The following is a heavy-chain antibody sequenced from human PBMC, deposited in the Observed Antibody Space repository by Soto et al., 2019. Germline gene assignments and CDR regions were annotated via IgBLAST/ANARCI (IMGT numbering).Heavy chain of an antibody. D-gene: IGHD1-26*01. CDR3: ARSSGGDFGIIIAGSNWFGP. J-gene: IGHJ5*02. Sequence: ASVKVSCKAPRDTFTSYYINWVRQAPGQGLEWMGVINPHGGSTAYAQKFKGRVTLTRDTSASTVYKEVSSLTSEDTAMYYCARSSGGDFGIIIAGSNWFGPWGQGTLVIVCS. V-gene: IGHV1-46*01. CDR2: INPHGGST. CDR1: RDTFTSYY.